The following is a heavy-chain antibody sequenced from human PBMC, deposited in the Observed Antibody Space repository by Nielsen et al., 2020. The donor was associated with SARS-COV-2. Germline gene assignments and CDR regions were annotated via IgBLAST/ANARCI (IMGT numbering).Heavy chain of an antibody. CDR3: SVAGLFDY. CDR1: GFIFSSNG. D-gene: IGHD6-19*01. V-gene: IGHV3-74*01. CDR2: INSDGSST. Sequence: GGSLRLSCAASGFIFSSNGMHWVRQAPGKGLVWVSRINSDGSSTSYADSVKGRFTISRDNAKNTLYLQMNSLRAEDTAVYYCSVAGLFDYWGQGTLVTVSS. J-gene: IGHJ4*02.